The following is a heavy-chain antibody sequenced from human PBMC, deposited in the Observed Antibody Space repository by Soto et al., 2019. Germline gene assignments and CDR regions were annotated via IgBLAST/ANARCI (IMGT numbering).Heavy chain of an antibody. V-gene: IGHV3-48*03. J-gene: IGHJ5*02. Sequence: EVQLVESGGGLVQPGGSLRLSCAASGFTFSSYEMNWVRQAPGKGLEWVSYISSSGSTIYYADSVKGRLTISRDNAKNSLYLQMNSLRAEDTAVYYCASLIAARRRNWFDPWGQGTLVTVSS. D-gene: IGHD6-6*01. CDR1: GFTFSSYE. CDR2: ISSSGSTI. CDR3: ASLIAARRRNWFDP.